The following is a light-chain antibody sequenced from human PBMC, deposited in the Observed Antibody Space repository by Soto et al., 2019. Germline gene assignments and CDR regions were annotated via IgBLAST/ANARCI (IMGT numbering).Light chain of an antibody. Sequence: EIVMTQSPATLSVSPGERATLSCRASQSVSSSLAWYQQKPGQAPSLLIYGASTRAAGIPARFTGSGSGTQFTLTISSLQSEDFAVYYCQQYQNWPYTFGQGTKLEFK. J-gene: IGKJ2*01. V-gene: IGKV3-15*01. CDR3: QQYQNWPYT. CDR2: GAS. CDR1: QSVSSS.